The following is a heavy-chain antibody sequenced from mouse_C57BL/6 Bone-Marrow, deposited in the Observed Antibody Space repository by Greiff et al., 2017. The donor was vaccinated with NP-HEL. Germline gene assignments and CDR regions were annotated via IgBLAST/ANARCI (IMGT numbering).Heavy chain of an antibody. CDR1: GYTFTDYY. Sequence: EVQLQQPGPELVKPGASVKISCKASGYTFTDYYMNWVKQSHGQSLEWIGDINPNNGGTSYNQKFKGKATLTVDTSSSTAYMELSSLTSEDSAVYYCARWRLRTDDYARAYGGQGTSVTVSA. CDR2: INPNNGGT. D-gene: IGHD2-3*01. V-gene: IGHV1-26*01. CDR3: ARWRLRTDDYARAY. J-gene: IGHJ4*01.